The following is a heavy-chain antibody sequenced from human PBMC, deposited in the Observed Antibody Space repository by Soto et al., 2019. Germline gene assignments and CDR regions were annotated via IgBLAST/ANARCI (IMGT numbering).Heavy chain of an antibody. D-gene: IGHD2-2*02. V-gene: IGHV2-26*01. CDR1: GFSLSNARMG. CDR3: ARIRHCSSTSCYINYYGMDV. J-gene: IGHJ6*02. CDR2: IFSNDEK. Sequence: QVTLKESGPVLVKPTETLTLTCTVSGFSLSNARMGVSWIRQPPGKALEWLAHIFSNDEKSYSTSLKSRLTISKDTSKSQVVLTMTNMDPVDAATYYCARIRHCSSTSCYINYYGMDVWGQGTTVTVSS.